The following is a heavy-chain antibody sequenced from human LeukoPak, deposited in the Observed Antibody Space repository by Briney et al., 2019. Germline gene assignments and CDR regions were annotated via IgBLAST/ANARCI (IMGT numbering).Heavy chain of an antibody. D-gene: IGHD5-18*01. CDR1: GASMNTHY. Sequence: SETLSLTCAVSGASMNTHYWSWIRQPPGKGLEWIGYMLDTVTTKDNPSLKSRFTLSADTSKNQFSLRLTSVTAADTAVYYCATIKRGNIFGYFDFRGQGIPVTVSS. CDR3: ATIKRGNIFGYFDF. CDR2: MLDTVTT. J-gene: IGHJ4*02. V-gene: IGHV4-59*11.